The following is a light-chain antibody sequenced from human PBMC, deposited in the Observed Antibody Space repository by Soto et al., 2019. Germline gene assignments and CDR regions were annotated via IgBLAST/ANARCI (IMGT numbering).Light chain of an antibody. Sequence: QSVLTQPASVSGSPGQSITISCTAANSDVGSFNSVSWYQQHPGKAPKLILYDVNHWPSGVPHRFSGSKSANTASLTISGLQADDEAEYYCNSYTRGSTRYVFGTGTKVTVL. CDR1: NSDVGSFNS. CDR2: DVN. CDR3: NSYTRGSTRYV. J-gene: IGLJ1*01. V-gene: IGLV2-14*03.